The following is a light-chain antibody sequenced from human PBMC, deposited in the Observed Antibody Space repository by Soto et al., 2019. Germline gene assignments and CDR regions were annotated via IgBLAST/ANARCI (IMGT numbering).Light chain of an antibody. Sequence: EIVITQSPATPSVSPGERATLSFRASQSLSFNLAWYQQKPGQAPRLLIYAASTRATGIPARFSGSGSGTEFTLTISSLQSEDFAVYYCQQYYRWPQTFGQGTKVDIK. J-gene: IGKJ1*01. CDR3: QQYYRWPQT. CDR1: QSLSFN. V-gene: IGKV3-15*01. CDR2: AAS.